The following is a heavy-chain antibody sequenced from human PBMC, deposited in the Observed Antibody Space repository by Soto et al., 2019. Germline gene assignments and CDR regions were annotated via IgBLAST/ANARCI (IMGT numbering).Heavy chain of an antibody. CDR3: ARLSSAYSRPWYRDC. V-gene: IGHV1-3*04. J-gene: IGHJ4*01. Sequence: ASVKVSCKASGYTFTGYFMHWVRQAPGQRLDWMGWINTDNGNTKYSQQFQGRVTITRDTSASTAYMELSSLRSEDTAIYYCARLSSAYSRPWYRDCWGQGTLVTVSS. D-gene: IGHD6-13*01. CDR2: INTDNGNT. CDR1: GYTFTGYF.